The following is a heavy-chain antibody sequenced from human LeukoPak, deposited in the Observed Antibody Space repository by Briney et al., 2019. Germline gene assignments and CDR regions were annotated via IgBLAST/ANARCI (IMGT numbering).Heavy chain of an antibody. CDR2: IYYSGST. CDR3: ASVVRGVIMY. V-gene: IGHV4-59*01. Sequence: SETLSLTCTVSGGSISSYYWSWIRQPPGKGLEWIGYIYYSGSTNYNPSLKSRVTISVDTSKNQFSLKLSSVTAADTAVYYCASVVRGVIMYWGQGTLVTVSS. D-gene: IGHD3-10*01. J-gene: IGHJ4*02. CDR1: GGSISSYY.